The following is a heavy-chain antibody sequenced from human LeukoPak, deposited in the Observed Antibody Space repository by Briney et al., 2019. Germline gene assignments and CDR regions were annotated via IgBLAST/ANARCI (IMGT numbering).Heavy chain of an antibody. CDR2: IYYSGTT. CDR1: GGSISSSTYS. D-gene: IGHD6-19*01. Sequence: SETLSLTCTVSGGSISSSTYSWGWIRQPPGKGLEWIGSIYYSGTTYYNPSLKSRVTISADTSKNQFSLKLSSVTAADTAVYYCAGGRSSVLGDWGQGTLVTVSS. CDR3: AGGRSSVLGD. V-gene: IGHV4-39*01. J-gene: IGHJ4*02.